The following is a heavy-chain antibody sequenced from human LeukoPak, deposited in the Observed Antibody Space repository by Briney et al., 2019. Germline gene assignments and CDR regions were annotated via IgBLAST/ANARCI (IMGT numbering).Heavy chain of an antibody. CDR2: IFTGGST. J-gene: IGHJ1*01. D-gene: IGHD3/OR15-3a*01. CDR1: GFTVSSNY. CDR3: ARYLDGYFQH. Sequence: GGSLRLSCAASGFTVSSNYMSWVRQAPGKGLEWVSVIFTGGSTYYADSVKGRFTISRDNSKNTLYLQTNSLRAEDTAVYYCARYLDGYFQHWGQGTLVTVSS. V-gene: IGHV3-66*01.